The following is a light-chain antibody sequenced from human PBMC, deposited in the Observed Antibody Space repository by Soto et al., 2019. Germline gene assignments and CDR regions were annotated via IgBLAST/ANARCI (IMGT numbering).Light chain of an antibody. CDR2: AAS. CDR3: QQSYRTPFT. Sequence: DIPMTQSPSSLSASVGDRVTITCRASQSISSYLNWYQQKPGKAPKLLIYAASSLQSGVPSRFSGSGSGTDFTLTISSLQPEDFATYYCQQSYRTPFTFGGGTKVEIK. V-gene: IGKV1-39*01. J-gene: IGKJ4*01. CDR1: QSISSY.